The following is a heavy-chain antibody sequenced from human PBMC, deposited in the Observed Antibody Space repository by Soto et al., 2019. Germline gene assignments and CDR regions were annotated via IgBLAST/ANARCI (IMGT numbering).Heavy chain of an antibody. J-gene: IGHJ4*02. CDR2: IYYSAST. Sequence: SEWTAITCTVSGDSISSSMFDWCWNRKPPGKGLEWIGNIYYSASTNYNPSLKSRVTISVDTSKNQFSLKLSSVTAADTAVYYCARGEDTAMVMFDYWGQGTLVTVSS. D-gene: IGHD5-18*01. V-gene: IGHV4-39*07. CDR1: GDSISSSMFD. CDR3: ARGEDTAMVMFDY.